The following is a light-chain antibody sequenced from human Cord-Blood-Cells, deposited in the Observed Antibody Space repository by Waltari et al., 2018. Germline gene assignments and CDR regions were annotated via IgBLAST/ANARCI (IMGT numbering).Light chain of an antibody. CDR2: AAS. CDR3: QQSYSTPLT. V-gene: IGKV1-39*01. Sequence: TQSPSSLSASVGDRVTITCRASQSISSYVNWYQQKPGKAPKLLIYAASSLQSGVPSRFSGSGSGSDFTLTISSLQPEDFATYYCQQSYSTPLTFGGGTKGENK. CDR1: QSISSY. J-gene: IGKJ4*01.